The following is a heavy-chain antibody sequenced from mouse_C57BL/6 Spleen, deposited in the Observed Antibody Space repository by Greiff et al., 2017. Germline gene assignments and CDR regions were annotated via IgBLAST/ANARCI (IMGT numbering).Heavy chain of an antibody. J-gene: IGHJ4*01. CDR2: IYPGDGDT. CDR3: ARSLYYYGSSYDYYAMDY. Sequence: QVQLQQSGPELVKPGASVKISCKASGYAFSSSWMNWVKQRPGKGLEWIGRIYPGDGDTNYNVKFQGKATLTADKSSSTAYMQLSSLTSEDSAVYFCARSLYYYGSSYDYYAMDYWGQGTSVTVSS. CDR1: GYAFSSSW. V-gene: IGHV1-82*01. D-gene: IGHD1-1*01.